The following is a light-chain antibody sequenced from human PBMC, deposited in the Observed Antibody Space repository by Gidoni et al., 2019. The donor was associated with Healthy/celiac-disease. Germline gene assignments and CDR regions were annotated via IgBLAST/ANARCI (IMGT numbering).Light chain of an antibody. CDR1: QSVSSN. J-gene: IGKJ1*01. V-gene: IGKV3-15*01. CDR2: GAS. CDR3: QQYNNWPPWT. Sequence: EIVMTQSPATLSVSPGERATLSSRASQSVSSNLAWYQQQPGQAPRLRIDGASTRATGIPARLSGRGSGTEFTLTISSLQSEDFAVYYCQQYNNWPPWTFGQGTKVEIK.